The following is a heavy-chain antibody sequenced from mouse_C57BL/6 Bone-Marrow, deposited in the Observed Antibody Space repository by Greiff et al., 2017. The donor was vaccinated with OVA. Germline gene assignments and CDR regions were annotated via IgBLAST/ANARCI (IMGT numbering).Heavy chain of an antibody. CDR2: ISDGGSYT. V-gene: IGHV5-4*01. D-gene: IGHD2-3*01. CDR1: GFTFSSYA. Sequence: EVQRVESGGGLVKPGGSLKLSCAASGFTFSSYAMSWVRQTPEKRLEWVATISDGGSYTYYPDNVKGRVTISRDNAKNNLYLQLSHLKSEDTAMYYWARDYDGDYGFAYWGQGTLVTGSA. CDR3: ARDYDGDYGFAY. J-gene: IGHJ3*01.